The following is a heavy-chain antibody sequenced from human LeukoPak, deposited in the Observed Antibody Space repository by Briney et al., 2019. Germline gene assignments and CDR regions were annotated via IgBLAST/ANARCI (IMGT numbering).Heavy chain of an antibody. V-gene: IGHV4-30-2*02. CDR3: ARSVYYGSGSYYNYYSYGMDV. J-gene: IGHJ6*02. CDR2: IYHSGST. CDR1: GGSISSGGYS. Sequence: PSETLSLTCAVSGGSISSGGYSWSWIRQPPGEGLEWVGYIYHSGSTYYNPSLKSRVTISVDTSKNQFSLKLSSVTAADTAVYYCARSVYYGSGSYYNYYSYGMDVWGQGTTVTVSS. D-gene: IGHD3-10*01.